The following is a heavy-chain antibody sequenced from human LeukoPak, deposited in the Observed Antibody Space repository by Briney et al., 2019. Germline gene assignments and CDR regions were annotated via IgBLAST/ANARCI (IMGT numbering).Heavy chain of an antibody. Sequence: SETLSLTCAVYGGSFSGYYWSWIRPPPGKGLEWIGEINHSGSTNYNTSLRSGATISVDTSKNQFSLKLSSVTAADTAVYYCARGSPRYSSGWYNYFDYWGQGTLVTVSS. J-gene: IGHJ4*02. CDR2: INHSGST. CDR3: ARGSPRYSSGWYNYFDY. V-gene: IGHV4-34*01. D-gene: IGHD6-19*01. CDR1: GGSFSGYY.